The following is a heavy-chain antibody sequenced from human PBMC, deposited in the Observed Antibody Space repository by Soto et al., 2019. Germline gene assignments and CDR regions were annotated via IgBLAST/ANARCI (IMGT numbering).Heavy chain of an antibody. J-gene: IGHJ4*02. CDR3: ARALTFYDYDFRSGYYADQ. V-gene: IGHV3-74*01. CDR2: INSDGSSV. D-gene: IGHD3-3*01. CDR1: GFTFSTSW. Sequence: GGSLRLSCAASGFTFSTSWMLWVRQTPGKGLVWVSRINSDGSSVTYADSVKGRFTISRDNAKNTLHLQMNSLRAEDTAVYFCARALTFYDYDFRSGYYADQWGLGTLVTVSS.